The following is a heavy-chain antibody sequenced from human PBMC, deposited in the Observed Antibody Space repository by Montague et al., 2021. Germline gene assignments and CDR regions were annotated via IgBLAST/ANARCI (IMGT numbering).Heavy chain of an antibody. CDR2: IDPADSYT. V-gene: IGHV5-10-1*01. Sequence: AEVKKPGESLRISCKASGYNFITHWISWVRQMPGKGLEWMGRIDPADSYTNYSPSFQGHVTFSVDKSINTAYLQWNSLKASDTAMYYCTRPSPSGFRDPDWGQGTLVTVSS. D-gene: IGHD3-10*01. J-gene: IGHJ4*01. CDR1: GYNFITHW. CDR3: TRPSPSGFRDPD.